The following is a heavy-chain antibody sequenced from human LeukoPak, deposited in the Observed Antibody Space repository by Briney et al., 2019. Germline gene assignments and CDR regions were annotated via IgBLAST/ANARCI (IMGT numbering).Heavy chain of an antibody. CDR2: ISYDGSNK. J-gene: IGHJ4*02. V-gene: IGHV3-30-3*01. D-gene: IGHD4-17*01. CDR3: ARGRGDYAKYFDY. Sequence: GGSLRLSCAASGFTFSSYVMHWVRQAPGKGLEWVAVISYDGSNKYYADSVKGRFTISRDNSKNTLYLQMNSLRAEDTAVYYCARGRGDYAKYFDYWGQGTLVTVSS. CDR1: GFTFSSYV.